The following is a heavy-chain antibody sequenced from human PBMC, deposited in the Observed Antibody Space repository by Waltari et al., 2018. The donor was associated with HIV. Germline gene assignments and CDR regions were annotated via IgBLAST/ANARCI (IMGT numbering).Heavy chain of an antibody. V-gene: IGHV3-7*01. J-gene: IGHJ4*02. CDR3: ARRQQLTD. CDR2: IKEDGSEI. CDR1: GFTFSSSW. Sequence: EVRLVESGGGLVQPGGSLRLSCPAPGFTFSSSWLTWVRQAPGKGLEWVANIKEDGSEIHYVDSVKGRFTISRDNAKNSLYLQMNSLRAEDTAVYYCARRQQLTDWGQGTLVTVSS. D-gene: IGHD6-13*01.